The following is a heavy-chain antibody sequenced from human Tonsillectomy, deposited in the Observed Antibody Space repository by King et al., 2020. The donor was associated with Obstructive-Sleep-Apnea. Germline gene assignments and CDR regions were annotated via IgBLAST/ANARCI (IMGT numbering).Heavy chain of an antibody. CDR1: GGSVSSGSSY. J-gene: IGHJ6*02. V-gene: IGHV4-61*01. CDR3: ARESGASATTRRMDV. CDR2: IYYTGGS. D-gene: IGHD1-1*01. Sequence: VQLQESVPGLVKPSETLSLTCTVSGGSVSSGSSYWSWIRQSPGKGLEWIGYIYYTGGSNYNPSLKIRVTISVDTSKNQFSLQLGSVTAADTALYYCARESGASATTRRMDVWGQGTTVTVSS.